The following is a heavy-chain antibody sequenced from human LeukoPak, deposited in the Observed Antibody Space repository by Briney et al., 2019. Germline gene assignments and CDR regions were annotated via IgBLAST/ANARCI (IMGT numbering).Heavy chain of an antibody. CDR3: ARRYYYDFSGLDY. J-gene: IGHJ4*02. V-gene: IGHV3-11*04. CDR1: GFTFSDYY. CDR2: ISSSGRTI. D-gene: IGHD3-22*01. Sequence: PGGSLRLSCEASGFTFSDYYMSWIRQAPGKGLEWVSYISSSGRTIYYADPLKGRFTISRDNAKNSLFLQMNSLRAEDTAVYYCARRYYYDFSGLDYWGQGTLVTVSS.